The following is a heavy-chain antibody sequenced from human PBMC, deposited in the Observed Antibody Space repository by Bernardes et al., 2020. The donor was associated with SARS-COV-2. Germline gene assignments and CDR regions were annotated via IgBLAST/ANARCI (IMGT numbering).Heavy chain of an antibody. CDR2: INHSGST. V-gene: IGHV4-34*01. CDR1: GGSFSGYY. CDR3: ARMAVYYYYMDV. J-gene: IGHJ6*03. Sequence: TLSLTCAVYGGSFSGYYWSWIRQPPGKGLEWIGEINHSGSTNYNPSLKSRVTISVDTSKNQFSLKLSSVTAADTAVYYCARMAVYYYYMDVWGKGTTVTVSS.